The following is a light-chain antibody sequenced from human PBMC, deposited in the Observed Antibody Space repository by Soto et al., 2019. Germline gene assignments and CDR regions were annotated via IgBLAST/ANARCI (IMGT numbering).Light chain of an antibody. Sequence: QSALTQPASVSGSPGQSIAISCTGTSSDVGGYDYVSWYQQHPDKAPKLMIYEVTKRPSGVANRFSGSKSGNTASLTISGLQSEDEADYYCSSHTRGSTRVCVSGTKLTVL. V-gene: IGLV2-14*01. CDR2: EVT. J-gene: IGLJ1*01. CDR1: SSDVGGYDY. CDR3: SSHTRGSTRV.